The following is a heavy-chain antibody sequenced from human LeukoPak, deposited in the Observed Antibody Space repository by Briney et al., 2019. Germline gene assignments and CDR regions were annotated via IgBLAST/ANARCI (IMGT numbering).Heavy chain of an antibody. CDR1: GFTFTGHT. Sequence: GGSLTLSCAASGFTFTGHTMTWLRQAPGKGLEWVSIIGGRDDRTYYAGSVQGRFTISRDNSKNILYLQMNSLRAEDTAVYYCAKDPNPFHDFWSGYKWGQGTLVTVSS. V-gene: IGHV3-23*01. CDR2: IGGRDDRT. J-gene: IGHJ4*02. CDR3: AKDPNPFHDFWSGYK. D-gene: IGHD3-3*01.